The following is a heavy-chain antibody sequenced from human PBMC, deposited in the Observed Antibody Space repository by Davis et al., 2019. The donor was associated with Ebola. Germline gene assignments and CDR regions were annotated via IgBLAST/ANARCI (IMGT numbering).Heavy chain of an antibody. CDR1: GFTFSTHW. Sequence: GESLKISCAASGFTFSTHWMSWVRQAPGKGLEWVATINQDGNEKHYVDSVKGRSTISRDNSNNSLYLQMNSLGADDTAVYFCARLVGAIASWGQGTLVIVSS. CDR3: ARLVGAIAS. V-gene: IGHV3-7*01. J-gene: IGHJ4*02. CDR2: INQDGNEK. D-gene: IGHD1-26*01.